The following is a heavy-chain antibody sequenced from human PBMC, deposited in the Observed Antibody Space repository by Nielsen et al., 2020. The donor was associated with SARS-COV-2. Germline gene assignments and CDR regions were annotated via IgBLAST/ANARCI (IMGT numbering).Heavy chain of an antibody. Sequence: SCKASGYTFTSYAMHWVRQAPGKGLEYVSAISSNGGSTYYADSVKGRFTISRDNSKNTLYLQMSSLRAEDTAVYYCVKARYGSGSYYKSGFDYWGQGTLVTVSS. CDR1: GYTFTSYA. CDR2: ISSNGGST. V-gene: IGHV3-64D*09. CDR3: VKARYGSGSYYKSGFDY. J-gene: IGHJ4*02. D-gene: IGHD3-10*01.